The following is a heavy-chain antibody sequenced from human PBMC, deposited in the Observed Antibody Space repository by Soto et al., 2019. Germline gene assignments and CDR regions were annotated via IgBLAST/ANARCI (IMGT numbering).Heavy chain of an antibody. J-gene: IGHJ4*02. D-gene: IGHD3-3*01. CDR3: AKGPIFGVENIYDY. Sequence: EVQLLESGGGLVQPGGSLRLSCAVSGFTFSSYAMSWVRQAPGKGLEWVSGMSGSGGTAYYRDSGKGRFTISRDNSKQTLYLQMNSLRAEDTALYYCAKGPIFGVENIYDYWGQGTLVTVSS. V-gene: IGHV3-23*01. CDR1: GFTFSSYA. CDR2: MSGSGGTA.